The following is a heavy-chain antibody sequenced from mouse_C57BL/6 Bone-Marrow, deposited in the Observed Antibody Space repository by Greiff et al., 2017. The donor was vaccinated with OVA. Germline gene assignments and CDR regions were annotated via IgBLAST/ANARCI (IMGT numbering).Heavy chain of an antibody. CDR2: IYPGDGDT. J-gene: IGHJ4*01. CDR1: GYAFSSSW. D-gene: IGHD2-5*01. Sequence: QVQLQQSGPELVKPGASVKISCKASGYAFSSSWMNWVKQRPGKGLEWIGRIYPGDGDTNYNGKFKGKATLTADKSSSTAYMQLRSLTSEYSAVYFCARPDSNLYYAMDYWGQGTSVTVSS. V-gene: IGHV1-82*01. CDR3: ARPDSNLYYAMDY.